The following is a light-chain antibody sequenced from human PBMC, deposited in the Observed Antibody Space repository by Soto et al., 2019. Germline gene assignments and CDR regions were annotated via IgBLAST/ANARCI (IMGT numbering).Light chain of an antibody. CDR3: QKYNSAPLT. CDR2: AAS. Sequence: DIQMNQSPSSLSASVGDRVTITRRASQGIRNYLAWYQQQQGKVPNVXIYAASTLQSGVPSRFSGSGAGTDCTRTISSLQPEDVETYYCQKYNSAPLTFGGGTKVDIK. V-gene: IGKV1-27*01. CDR1: QGIRNY. J-gene: IGKJ4*01.